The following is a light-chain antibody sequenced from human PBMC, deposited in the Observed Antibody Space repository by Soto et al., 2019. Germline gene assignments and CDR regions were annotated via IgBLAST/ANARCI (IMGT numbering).Light chain of an antibody. J-gene: IGKJ1*01. CDR3: QQSYSTPPT. CDR2: AAS. V-gene: IGKV1-39*01. Sequence: IQMTQSPSSLSASVGDRVTITCRASQSIRSYLNWYQQKPGKAPKLLIYAASSLQSGVPSRFSGSGSGTDFTLTISSLQPEDFATYYCQQSYSTPPTFGQGTKVEIK. CDR1: QSIRSY.